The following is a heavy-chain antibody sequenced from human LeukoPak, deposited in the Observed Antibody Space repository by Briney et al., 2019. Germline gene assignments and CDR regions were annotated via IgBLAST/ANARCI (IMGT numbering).Heavy chain of an antibody. CDR2: INHSGST. Sequence: KPSETLSLTCAVYGGSFSGYYWSWIRQPPGKGLEWIGEINHSGSTNYNPSLKSRVTISVDTSKNQFSLKLSSVTAADTAVNYCVRESYSRYFDYWGQGSLVTVSS. J-gene: IGHJ4*02. CDR1: GGSFSGYY. V-gene: IGHV4-34*01. CDR3: VRESYSRYFDY. D-gene: IGHD4-11*01.